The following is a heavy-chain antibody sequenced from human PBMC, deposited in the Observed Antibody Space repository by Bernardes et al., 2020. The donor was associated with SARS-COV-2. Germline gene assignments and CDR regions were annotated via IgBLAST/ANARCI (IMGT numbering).Heavy chain of an antibody. CDR1: GFTFDDYT. D-gene: IGHD3-10*01. CDR2: ISWDGGST. J-gene: IGHJ4*02. Sequence: GGSLRLSRAASGFTFDDYTMHWVRQAPGKGLEWVSLISWDGGSTYYADSVKGRFTISRDNSKNSLYLQMNSLRTEDTALYYCAKGVLGFSFDGVDYWGQGTLVTVSS. CDR3: AKGVLGFSFDGVDY. V-gene: IGHV3-43*01.